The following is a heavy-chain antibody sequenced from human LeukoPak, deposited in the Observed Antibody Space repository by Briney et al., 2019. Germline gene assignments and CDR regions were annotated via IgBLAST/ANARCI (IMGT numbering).Heavy chain of an antibody. CDR1: GGSISGYY. Sequence: SETLSLTCTVSGGSISGYYWSWIRQPPRKGLEWIGYIYSSGSTKYDPSLESRVTISLDTSKNQVSLNLSSVTAADAAIYFCARGHYDLAPWGQGILVTVSS. J-gene: IGHJ5*02. V-gene: IGHV4-59*01. D-gene: IGHD4-17*01. CDR2: IYSSGST. CDR3: ARGHYDLAP.